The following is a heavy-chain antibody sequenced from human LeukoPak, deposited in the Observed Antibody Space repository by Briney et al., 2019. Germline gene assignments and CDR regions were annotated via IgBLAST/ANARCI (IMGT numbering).Heavy chain of an antibody. CDR3: AKEASGYVGYYMDV. D-gene: IGHD5-12*01. Sequence: GGTLRLSCAASGFTFSSYAMSWVRQAPGKGLEWVSAISGSGGSTYYADSVKGQFTISRDNSKNTLYLQMNSLRAEDTAVYYCAKEASGYVGYYMDVWGKGTTVTVSS. V-gene: IGHV3-23*01. CDR2: ISGSGGST. CDR1: GFTFSSYA. J-gene: IGHJ6*03.